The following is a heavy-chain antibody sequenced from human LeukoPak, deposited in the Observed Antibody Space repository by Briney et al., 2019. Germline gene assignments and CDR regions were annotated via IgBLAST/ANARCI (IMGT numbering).Heavy chain of an antibody. V-gene: IGHV3-23*01. CDR1: GFTFRAYA. J-gene: IGHJ6*02. Sequence: PGGSLRLSCEGSGFTFRAYAMTWVRQGPGKGLEWVSTITGSGGDSYQADSVKGRFTISRDNSKNTLYLQMNNLRSEDTAVYYCARRAIMDVGGQGTTVSVSS. CDR2: ITGSGGDS. CDR3: ARRAIMDV.